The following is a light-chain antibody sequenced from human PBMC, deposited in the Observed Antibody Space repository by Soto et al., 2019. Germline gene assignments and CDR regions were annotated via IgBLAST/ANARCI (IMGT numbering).Light chain of an antibody. J-gene: IGLJ1*01. CDR2: EVN. V-gene: IGLV2-14*02. Sequence: QSALTQPASVSGSPGQSITISCTGTSSDFGNYNLVSWYQQHPGKVPKLILFEVNKRPSGVSGRFSGSKSGNTASLTISGLQAEDEADYYCSSYTSSNPWVFGTGTKLTVL. CDR1: SSDFGNYNL. CDR3: SSYTSSNPWV.